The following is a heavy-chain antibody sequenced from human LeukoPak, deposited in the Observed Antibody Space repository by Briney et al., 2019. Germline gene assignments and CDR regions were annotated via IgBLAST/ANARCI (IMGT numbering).Heavy chain of an antibody. CDR3: ANEKIAMTTVRFFDY. J-gene: IGHJ4*02. V-gene: IGHV3-23*01. CDR1: GFTFSSYA. CDR2: ISGSGGST. D-gene: IGHD4-17*01. Sequence: GGSLRLSCAASGFTFSSYAMSWVRQAPGKGLEWVSAISGSGGSTYYANSVKGRFTISRDNSKNTLYLQMNSLRAEDTAVYYCANEKIAMTTVRFFDYWGQGTLVTVSS.